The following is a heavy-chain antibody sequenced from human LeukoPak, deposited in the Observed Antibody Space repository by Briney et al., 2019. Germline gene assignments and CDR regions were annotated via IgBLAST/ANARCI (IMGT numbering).Heavy chain of an antibody. Sequence: SETLSLTCIVSGGSISSHYWSWVRQPAGKGLEWIGRIYSSGSSNYNPSLKSRVTMSVDTSRKQLSLQVRSVTAADTAVYYCARGGRSYDSHGKFDPWGQGTLVTVSS. CDR3: ARGGRSYDSHGKFDP. CDR1: GGSISSHY. J-gene: IGHJ5*02. V-gene: IGHV4-4*07. CDR2: IYSSGSS. D-gene: IGHD5-18*01.